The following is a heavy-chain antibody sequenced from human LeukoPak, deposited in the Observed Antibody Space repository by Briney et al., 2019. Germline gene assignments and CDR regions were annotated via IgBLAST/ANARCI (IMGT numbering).Heavy chain of an antibody. CDR2: IYYSGST. CDR3: ARLPGITIFGVVSSRPKYYFDY. V-gene: IGHV4-59*12. D-gene: IGHD3-3*01. J-gene: IGHJ4*02. CDR1: GGSISNYH. Sequence: PSETLSLTCTVSGGSISNYHWGWIRQPPGKGLEWIGYIYYSGSTNDNPSLKSRVTISVDTSKNRFSLKLNSVTAADTAVYYCARLPGITIFGVVSSRPKYYFDYWGQGALVTVSS.